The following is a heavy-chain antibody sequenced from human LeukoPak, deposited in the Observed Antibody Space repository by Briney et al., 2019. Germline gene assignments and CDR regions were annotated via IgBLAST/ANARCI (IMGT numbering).Heavy chain of an antibody. CDR3: ARAPSIACRRAFAY. CDR1: GGSISTGSYY. D-gene: IGHD6-6*01. V-gene: IGHV4-61*02. J-gene: IGHJ4*02. Sequence: SETLSLTCTVSGGSISTGSYYWNWIRQPAGRGLEWTGRIYTSGSTNYNPSLKSRVTISMDTSKNQFSLRLSSVTAADTAVYYCARAPSIACRRAFAYWGQGTLVTVSS. CDR2: IYTSGST.